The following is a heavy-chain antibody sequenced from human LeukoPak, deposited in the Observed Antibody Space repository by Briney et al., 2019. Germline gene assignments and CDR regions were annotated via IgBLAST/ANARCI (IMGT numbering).Heavy chain of an antibody. V-gene: IGHV4-59*01. CDR1: GGSISSYY. CDR2: IYYSGST. D-gene: IGHD5-24*01. J-gene: IGHJ3*02. Sequence: PSETLSLTCTVSGGSISSYYWSWIRQPPGKGLEWIGYIYYSGSTNYNPSLKSRVTISVDTSKNQFSLKLSSVTAADTAVYYCARRDGYSAFDIWGQGTMVTVSS. CDR3: ARRDGYSAFDI.